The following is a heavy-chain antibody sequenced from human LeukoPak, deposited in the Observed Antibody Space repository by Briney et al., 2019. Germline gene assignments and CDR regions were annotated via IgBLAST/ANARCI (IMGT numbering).Heavy chain of an antibody. CDR3: ARKGRDY. CDR1: GGSFSGYY. CDR2: INHSGST. V-gene: IGHV4-34*01. J-gene: IGHJ4*02. Sequence: SETLSLTCAVYGGSFSGYYWSWIRQPPGKGLEWIGEINHSGSTNYNPSLKSRVTISVDTSNNQFSLKLTSVTAADTAVYYCARKGRDYWGQGTLVTVSS.